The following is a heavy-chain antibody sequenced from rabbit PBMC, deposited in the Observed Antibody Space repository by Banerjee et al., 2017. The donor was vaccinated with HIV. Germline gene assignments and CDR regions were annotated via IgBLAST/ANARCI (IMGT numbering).Heavy chain of an antibody. Sequence: QSLEESGGDLVKPKGSLTLTCTASGFSFSNKYVMCWVRQAPGKGLEWIACINTSSGNTVYATWAKGRFTISKASSTTVTLQMTSLTAADTATYFCASVRVYDNSGYGMDLWGPGTLVTVS. D-gene: IGHD4-1*01. CDR2: INTSSGNT. V-gene: IGHV1S40*01. CDR1: GFSFSNKYV. J-gene: IGHJ6*01. CDR3: ASVRVYDNSGYGMDL.